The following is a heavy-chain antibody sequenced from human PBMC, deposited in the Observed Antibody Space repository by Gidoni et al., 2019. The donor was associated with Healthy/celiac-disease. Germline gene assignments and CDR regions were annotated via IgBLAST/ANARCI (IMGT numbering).Heavy chain of an antibody. V-gene: IGHV4-4*02. D-gene: IGHD3-3*01. CDR3: ARESYDFWSGYFGY. J-gene: IGHJ4*02. Sequence: QLHLQESGPALVKPSWTLSLTCAVSVGSISSSNWWSWVRQPPGKGREWIGEIDHSGSTNYNPSLKSRVTISVDKSKNQFSRKLSAVTAADTAVYYCARESYDFWSGYFGYWGQGTLVTVSS. CDR2: IDHSGST. CDR1: VGSISSSNW.